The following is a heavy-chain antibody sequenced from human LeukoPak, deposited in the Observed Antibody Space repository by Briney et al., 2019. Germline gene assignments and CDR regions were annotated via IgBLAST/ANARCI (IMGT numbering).Heavy chain of an antibody. CDR3: AKEGVYSGYDGAALGY. CDR1: GFTFSSYG. Sequence: GGSLRLSCAASGFTFSSYGMHWVLQAPGKGLEWVAFIRYDGSNKYYADSVKGRFTISRDNSKNTLYLQMNSLRAEDTAVYYCAKEGVYSGYDGAALGYWGQGTLVTASS. CDR2: IRYDGSNK. V-gene: IGHV3-30*02. J-gene: IGHJ4*02. D-gene: IGHD5-12*01.